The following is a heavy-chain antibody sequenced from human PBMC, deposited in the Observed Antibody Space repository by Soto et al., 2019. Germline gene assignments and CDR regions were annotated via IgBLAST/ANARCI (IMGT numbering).Heavy chain of an antibody. V-gene: IGHV1-69*01. CDR1: GGTFSSYA. CDR3: ARDSLLWFGHSTYYFDY. D-gene: IGHD3-10*01. CDR2: IIPIFGTA. Sequence: QVQLVQSGAEVKKPGSSVKVSCKAYGGTFSSYAISWVRQAPGQGLEWMGGIIPIFGTANYAQKCQGRVTITADESTSTAYMELSSLRSEDTAVYYCARDSLLWFGHSTYYFDYWGQGTLVTVSS. J-gene: IGHJ4*02.